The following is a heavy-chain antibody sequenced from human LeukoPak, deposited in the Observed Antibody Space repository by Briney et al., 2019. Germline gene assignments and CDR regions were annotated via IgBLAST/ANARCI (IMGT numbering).Heavy chain of an antibody. Sequence: SQTLSLTCTVSGGSINSGGYYWSWIRQHPGKGLEWIGHIYYSGSTYYNPSLKSRVTISVDTSKNQFSLKLSSVTAADTAVYYCARVFAGHYYFDYWGQGTLVTVSS. J-gene: IGHJ4*02. CDR3: ARVFAGHYYFDY. V-gene: IGHV4-31*03. D-gene: IGHD1-14*01. CDR1: GGSINSGGYY. CDR2: IYYSGST.